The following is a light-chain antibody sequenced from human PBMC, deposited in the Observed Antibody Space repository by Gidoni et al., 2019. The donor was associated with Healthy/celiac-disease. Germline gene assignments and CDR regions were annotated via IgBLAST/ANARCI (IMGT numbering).Light chain of an antibody. CDR3: QQSYSIIT. J-gene: IGKJ5*01. Sequence: SLSASVGDRVTITCRASQSISSYLNWYQQKPGKAPKLLIYAASSLQSGVPSMFSGSGSGTDFTLTISSLQPEDFATYYCQQSYSIITFGQGTRLEIK. V-gene: IGKV1-39*01. CDR2: AAS. CDR1: QSISSY.